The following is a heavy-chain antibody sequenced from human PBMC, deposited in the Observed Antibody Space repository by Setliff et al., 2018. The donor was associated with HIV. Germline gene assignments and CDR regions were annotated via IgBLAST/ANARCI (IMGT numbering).Heavy chain of an antibody. D-gene: IGHD6-19*01. V-gene: IGHV3-30*04. Sequence: QPGGSLRLSCAASEFTFSSYAMHWVRQAPGKGLEWVSVISYDGTNKYYADSVRGRFTISRDNSKNTLYLQMNSLRSEDAAVYYCASHNSGWKRADYWGQGTLVTVSS. CDR1: EFTFSSYA. CDR3: ASHNSGWKRADY. CDR2: ISYDGTNK. J-gene: IGHJ4*02.